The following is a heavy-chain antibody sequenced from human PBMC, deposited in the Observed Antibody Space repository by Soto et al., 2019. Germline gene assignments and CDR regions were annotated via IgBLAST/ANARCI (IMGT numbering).Heavy chain of an antibody. CDR3: ASCSGQLPYYFDY. CDR2: ISAYKGNT. J-gene: IGHJ4*02. D-gene: IGHD6-6*01. CDR1: GFTFTNYG. Sequence: GASVKVSCKASGFTFTNYGISWVRQAPGQGLEWMGWISAYKGNTNYAQKFQGRVTMTTDTSTSTAYLELRSLRSDDMAVYFCASCSGQLPYYFDYWGQGTQVTVSS. V-gene: IGHV1-18*03.